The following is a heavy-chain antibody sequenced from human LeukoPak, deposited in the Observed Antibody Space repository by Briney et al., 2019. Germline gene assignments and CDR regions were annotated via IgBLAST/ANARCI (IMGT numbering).Heavy chain of an antibody. CDR2: IYSTGAT. J-gene: IGHJ6*03. Sequence: RGSPRDSCAASGFTISSTYMSWVRQAPGKGLEWVSLIYSTGATYFTDSVKGRFTISRDNSNNPLLLPMNSLRAEDTAVYYCARGGGSRPHYYYYLDIWGRG. V-gene: IGHV3-53*01. CDR3: ARGGGSRPHYYYYLDI. CDR1: GFTISSTY. D-gene: IGHD1-14*01.